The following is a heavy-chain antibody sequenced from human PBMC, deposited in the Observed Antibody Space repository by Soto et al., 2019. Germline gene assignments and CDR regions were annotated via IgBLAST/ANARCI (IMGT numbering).Heavy chain of an antibody. J-gene: IGHJ6*02. CDR2: IFPKFGTT. CDR1: GDTDTNYV. Sequence: SVKVSCKASGDTDTNYVISWVRQAPGQGLEWMGGIFPKFGTTYSAQKLQDRLTITADESTSTVYMQLSSLRLDDTAVYYCEAKMTFGKLSVVWGQGTTVTVSS. CDR3: EAKMTFGKLSVV. V-gene: IGHV1-69*13. D-gene: IGHD3-16*02.